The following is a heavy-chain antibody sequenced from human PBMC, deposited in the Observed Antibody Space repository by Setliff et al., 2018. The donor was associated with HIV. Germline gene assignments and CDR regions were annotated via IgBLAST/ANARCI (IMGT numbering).Heavy chain of an antibody. V-gene: IGHV1-18*01. J-gene: IGHJ6*02. CDR3: ARLGSGWSDSYYYAMDV. Sequence: GASVKVSCKASGYTFTTYGISWVRQAPGHGLEWMGWISPYIGHTNYAQNFQDRVTMTIDTSTSRAYMELRSLRSDDTAVYSCARLGSGWSDSYYYAMDVWGQGTTVTVSS. D-gene: IGHD6-19*01. CDR2: ISPYIGHT. CDR1: GYTFTTYG.